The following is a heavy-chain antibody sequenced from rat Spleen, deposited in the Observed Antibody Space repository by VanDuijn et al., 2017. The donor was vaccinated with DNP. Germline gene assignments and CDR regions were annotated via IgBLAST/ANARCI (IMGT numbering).Heavy chain of an antibody. V-gene: IGHV5-22*01. Sequence: EVQLMESGGDLVQPGRSLKLSCAASGFSFIDYYMAWVRQAPTKGLEWVAYITYDGANTYYRDSVKGRFTISRDNTKSTLYLQMNSLRSEDMATYYCARHVLPLRIWDYWGQGVMVTVSS. CDR3: ARHVLPLRIWDY. CDR2: ITYDGANT. CDR1: GFSFIDYY. J-gene: IGHJ2*01. D-gene: IGHD1-6*01.